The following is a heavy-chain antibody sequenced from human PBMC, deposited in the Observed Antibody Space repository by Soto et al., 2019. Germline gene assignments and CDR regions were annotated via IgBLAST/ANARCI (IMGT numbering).Heavy chain of an antibody. CDR1: GLTFYKHG. V-gene: IGHV3-30*18. D-gene: IGHD2-8*02. CDR2: ISSNGKQK. Sequence: QVQLVESGGGVVQPGTSLRLSCAASGLTFYKHGMHWVRQAPGKGLEWVAVISSNGKQKYYANSVEGRFTISRDDSKSMVYLQMNSLGKEDTAVYYCAKDRTYTWSFEDWGQGTLFTVPS. J-gene: IGHJ4*02. CDR3: AKDRTYTWSFED.